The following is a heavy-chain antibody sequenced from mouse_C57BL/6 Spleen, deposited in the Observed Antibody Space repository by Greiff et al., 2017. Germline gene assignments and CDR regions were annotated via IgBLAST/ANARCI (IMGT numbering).Heavy chain of an antibody. V-gene: IGHV5-6*01. J-gene: IGHJ1*03. Sequence: EVQLVESGGDLVKPGGSLKLSCAASGFTFSSYGMSWVRQTPDKRLEWVATISSGGSYTYYPDSVKGRFTISRDNAKNTLYLQMSSLKSEDTAMYYCARNDWYGNVSYWYFEGWGTGTTVTVSS. CDR3: ARNDWYGNVSYWYFEG. CDR2: ISSGGSYT. D-gene: IGHD2-10*02. CDR1: GFTFSSYG.